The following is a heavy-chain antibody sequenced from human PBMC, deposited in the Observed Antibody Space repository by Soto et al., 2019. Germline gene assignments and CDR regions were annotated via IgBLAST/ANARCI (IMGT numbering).Heavy chain of an antibody. CDR3: AKDRMGAGVRGYFDY. CDR1: GFTFSSYG. J-gene: IGHJ4*02. CDR2: IIYDGITK. V-gene: IGHV3-30*18. Sequence: QVQLVESGGGVVQPGRSLRLSCAASGFTFSSYGMHWVRQAPGKGLEWLAVIIYDGITKYYADYVKGRFTISRDNSKSTLYLQMNSLRAEDTAVYYCAKDRMGAGVRGYFDYWGQVTLVTVSS. D-gene: IGHD3-10*01.